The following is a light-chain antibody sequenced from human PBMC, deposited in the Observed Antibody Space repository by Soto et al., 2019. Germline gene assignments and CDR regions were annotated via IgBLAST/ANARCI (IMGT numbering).Light chain of an antibody. CDR2: QTS. J-gene: IGKJ1*01. Sequence: EIVLTQSPATLSSFPGDRVTLSCRASQYINTRLAWYQHRPGQAPRLLIYQTSIRAAGIPARFSASGTGTDFTLTIRDLPTPDSALYYCHQRKSWPRTFGQGTKVDI. CDR3: HQRKSWPRT. V-gene: IGKV3-11*01. CDR1: QYINTR.